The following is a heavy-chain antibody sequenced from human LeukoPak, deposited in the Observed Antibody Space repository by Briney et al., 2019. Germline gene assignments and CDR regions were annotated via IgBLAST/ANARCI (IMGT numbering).Heavy chain of an antibody. Sequence: GKSLRLSCAASGFTFSSYAMHWVRQAPGKGLEWVAVISYDGNNKYYADSVRGRFTISRDDSKNTLYLQMNSLRAEDTAVYYCARDRVIRGVEIDYWGQGTLVTVSS. J-gene: IGHJ4*02. CDR1: GFTFSSYA. CDR3: ARDRVIRGVEIDY. V-gene: IGHV3-30*04. D-gene: IGHD3-10*01. CDR2: ISYDGNNK.